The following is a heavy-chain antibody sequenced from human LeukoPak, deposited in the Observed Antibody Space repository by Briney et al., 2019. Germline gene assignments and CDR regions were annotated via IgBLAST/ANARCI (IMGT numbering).Heavy chain of an antibody. V-gene: IGHV4-39*02. CDR3: AKEGQTVAGNGYFDY. D-gene: IGHD6-19*01. CDR1: GGSISSSSYY. CDR2: IYYSGST. J-gene: IGHJ4*02. Sequence: SETLSLTCTVSGGSISSSSYYWGWIRQPPGKGLEWIGSIYYSGSTYYNPSLKSRVTISVDTSKNQFSLKLSSVTAADTAVYYCAKEGQTVAGNGYFDYWGQGSLVTVSS.